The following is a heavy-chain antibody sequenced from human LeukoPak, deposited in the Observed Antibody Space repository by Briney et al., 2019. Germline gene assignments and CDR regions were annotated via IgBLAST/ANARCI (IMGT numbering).Heavy chain of an antibody. J-gene: IGHJ3*02. CDR2: ISAYNGNT. D-gene: IGHD3-22*01. V-gene: IGHV1-18*01. Sequence: WASVKVSCKASGYTFTSYGISWVRQAPGQGLDWMGWISAYNGNTNYAQKLQGRVTMTTDTSTSTAYMELRSLRSDDTAVYYCAYDSSGYPARGDAFDIWGQGTMVTVSS. CDR3: AYDSSGYPARGDAFDI. CDR1: GYTFTSYG.